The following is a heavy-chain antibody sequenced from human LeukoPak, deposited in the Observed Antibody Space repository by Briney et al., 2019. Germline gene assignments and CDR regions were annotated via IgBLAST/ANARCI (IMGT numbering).Heavy chain of an antibody. Sequence: GGSLRLSCAASGFTFSSYAMSWVRQAPGKGLEWVSAISGSGGSTYYADSVKGRFTISRDNSKNTLYLQMNSLRAEDTAVYYCARDHRRYCSGGSCYSGDYWGQGTLVTVSS. CDR3: ARDHRRYCSGGSCYSGDY. CDR2: ISGSGGST. V-gene: IGHV3-23*01. J-gene: IGHJ4*02. CDR1: GFTFSSYA. D-gene: IGHD2-15*01.